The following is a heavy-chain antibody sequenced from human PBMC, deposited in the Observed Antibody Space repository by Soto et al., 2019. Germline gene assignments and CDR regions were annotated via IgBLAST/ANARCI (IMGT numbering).Heavy chain of an antibody. CDR1: GFTFSSDS. J-gene: IGHJ4*02. V-gene: IGHV3-21*01. D-gene: IGHD3-22*01. Sequence: PVVSVRLSCAASGFTFSSDSMNWVRQAPWKGLEWVSSISSSSSYIYYADSVKGRFTISRDNAKNSLYLQMNSLRAGDTAVYYCARAQRGITYYYDSSGGYFDYWGQGTLVTVSS. CDR2: ISSSSSYI. CDR3: ARAQRGITYYYDSSGGYFDY.